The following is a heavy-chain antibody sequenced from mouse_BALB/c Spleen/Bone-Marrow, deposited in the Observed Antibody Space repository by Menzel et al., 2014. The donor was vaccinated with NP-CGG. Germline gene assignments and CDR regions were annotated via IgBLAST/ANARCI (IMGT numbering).Heavy chain of an antibody. CDR2: INLESSTI. J-gene: IGHJ1*01. V-gene: IGHV4-1*02. CDR3: ARLNCYGNLFV. CDR1: GFDFSRYW. Sequence: EVQVVESGGGLVQPGGFLKLSCAASGFDFSRYWMSWVRQAPGKGLEWFGEINLESSTINYTPFLKDKFIISRDNAKNTLSLQMSKVRSEDTALCCCARLNCYGNLFVWGAGTTVTVSS. D-gene: IGHD1-1*01.